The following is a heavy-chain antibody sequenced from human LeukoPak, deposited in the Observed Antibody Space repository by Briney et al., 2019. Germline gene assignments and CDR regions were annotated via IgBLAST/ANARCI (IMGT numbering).Heavy chain of an antibody. V-gene: IGHV3-23*01. CDR3: ARYSAYDSNYFDY. CDR1: GFTFSSYV. J-gene: IGHJ4*02. D-gene: IGHD5-12*01. Sequence: GGSLRLSCAASGFTFSSYVMSWVRQAPGKGLEWVSGISGRGSSTYYADSVKGRFTISRDNSKNTLYLQMNSLRAEDTAVHYCARYSAYDSNYFDYWGQGTLVTVSS. CDR2: ISGRGSST.